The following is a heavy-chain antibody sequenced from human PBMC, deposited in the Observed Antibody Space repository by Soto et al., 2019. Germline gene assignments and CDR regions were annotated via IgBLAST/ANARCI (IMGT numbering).Heavy chain of an antibody. D-gene: IGHD6-13*01. Sequence: GGSLRLSCAASGFTFSNAWMSWVRQAPGKGLEWVGRIKSKNDGGTTDYAAPVKGRFTISRDDSKNTLYLQMNSLKTEDTAVHYCTTPVIAAAGRVAFDIWGQGTMVTVSS. CDR3: TTPVIAAAGRVAFDI. J-gene: IGHJ3*02. V-gene: IGHV3-15*01. CDR1: GFTFSNAW. CDR2: IKSKNDGGTT.